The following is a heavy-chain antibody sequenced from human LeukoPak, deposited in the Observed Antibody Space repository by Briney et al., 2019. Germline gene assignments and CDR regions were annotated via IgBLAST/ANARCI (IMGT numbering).Heavy chain of an antibody. V-gene: IGHV3-23*01. CDR2: ISGSGGST. J-gene: IGHJ6*03. CDR1: GFTFSSYG. CDR3: ARETAIQNEHYYYYMDV. Sequence: PGGSLRLSCAASGFTFSSYGMSWVRQAPGKGLEWVSAISGSGGSTYYADSVKGRFTISRDNAKNSLYLQMNSLRAEDTAVYYCARETAIQNEHYYYYMDVWGKGTTVTVSS. D-gene: IGHD1-1*01.